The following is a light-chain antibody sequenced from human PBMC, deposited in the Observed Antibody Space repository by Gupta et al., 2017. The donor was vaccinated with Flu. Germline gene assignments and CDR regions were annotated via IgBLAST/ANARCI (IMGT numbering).Light chain of an antibody. CDR2: GAS. CDR1: QSISSSY. J-gene: IGKJ2*03. CDR3: QQYASSLSYS. V-gene: IGKV3-20*01. Sequence: IVLPQSPGTLALSPGERATLSCRASQSISSSYLAWYQQKPGQAPRLLLYGASTRATGIPDRFSGGGSETDFTLTISRLEPEDFAVYYCQQYASSLSYSFGQGTKLEIK.